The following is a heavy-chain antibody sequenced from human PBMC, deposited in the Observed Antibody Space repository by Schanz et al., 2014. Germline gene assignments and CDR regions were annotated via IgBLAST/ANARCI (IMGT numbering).Heavy chain of an antibody. CDR2: IKQDESER. J-gene: IGHJ4*02. Sequence: EVQLVESGGGLVQPGGSLRLSCAASGFTFSTYWMSWVRQAPGKGLEWVANIKQDESERSYVDSVKGRFTISRDNAKNSLYLHMNSMRAEDTAVYYCARDKGAYYPFDYWGQGTLVTVSS. CDR1: GFTFSTYW. D-gene: IGHD3-3*01. V-gene: IGHV3-7*01. CDR3: ARDKGAYYPFDY.